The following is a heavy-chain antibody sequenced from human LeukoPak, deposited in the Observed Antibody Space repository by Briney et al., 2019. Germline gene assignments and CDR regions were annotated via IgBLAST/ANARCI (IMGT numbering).Heavy chain of an antibody. CDR3: ASHQYGSGSYYLDY. Sequence: KPSETLSLTCTVSGGSISSGDYYWSWIRQPPGKGLEWIGYIYYSGSTYYNPTLKSRVTISVDTSKNQFSLKLSSVTAADTAVYYCASHQYGSGSYYLDYWGQGALVTVSS. CDR1: GGSISSGDYY. J-gene: IGHJ4*02. D-gene: IGHD3-10*01. CDR2: IYYSGST. V-gene: IGHV4-30-4*08.